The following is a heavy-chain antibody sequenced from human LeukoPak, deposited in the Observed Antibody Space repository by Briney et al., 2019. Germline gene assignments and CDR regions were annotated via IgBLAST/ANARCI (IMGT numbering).Heavy chain of an antibody. Sequence: ASVKVSCKASGYTFTNYGFNWVRQAPGQGLEWMGWISPYNGNIKYAQSFQGRVTMTRDTSTNTVYMELSSLRSEDTAVYYCVRDLEWGNNDWFDPWGQGTLVTVSS. CDR2: ISPYNGNI. CDR3: VRDLEWGNNDWFDP. D-gene: IGHD3-3*01. J-gene: IGHJ5*02. CDR1: GYTFTNYG. V-gene: IGHV1-18*01.